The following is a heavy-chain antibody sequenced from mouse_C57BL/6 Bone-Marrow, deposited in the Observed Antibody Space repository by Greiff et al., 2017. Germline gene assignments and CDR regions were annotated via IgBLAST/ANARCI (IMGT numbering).Heavy chain of an antibody. V-gene: IGHV1-55*01. CDR3: ARGDGWYFDV. J-gene: IGHJ1*03. CDR1: GYTFTSYW. Sequence: VQLQQPGAELVKPGASVKMSCKASGYTFTSYWITWVKQRPGQGLEWIGDIYPGSGSTNYNEKFKSKATLTVDKSASTAYMQLSSLTSEDSAVYYCARGDGWYFDVWGTGTTVTVSS. D-gene: IGHD2-3*01. CDR2: IYPGSGST.